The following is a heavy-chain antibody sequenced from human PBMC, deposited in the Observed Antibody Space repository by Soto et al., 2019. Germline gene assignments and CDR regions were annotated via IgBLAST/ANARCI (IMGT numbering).Heavy chain of an antibody. CDR2: ISASGTST. V-gene: IGHV3-23*01. J-gene: IGHJ4*02. CDR3: AKDRLGGGGSRASFDY. Sequence: PGGSLSLSCAASGFTFSSYAMSWVRQAPGRGLECVSGISASGTSTYFGGSVKGRFTVSRDNSKNTLYLQMNSLRADDTAIYYCAKDRLGGGGSRASFDYWGQGALVTVSS. D-gene: IGHD1-26*01. CDR1: GFTFSSYA.